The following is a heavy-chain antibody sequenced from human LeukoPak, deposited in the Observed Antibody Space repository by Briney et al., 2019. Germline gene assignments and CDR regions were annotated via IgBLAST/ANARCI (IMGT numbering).Heavy chain of an antibody. CDR3: ARGGSYYGGNFQIDY. CDR1: GYTFTGYY. J-gene: IGHJ4*02. D-gene: IGHD1-26*01. Sequence: GASVKVSCKASGYTFTGYYMHWVRQAPGQGLEWMGWINPNSGGTNYAQKFQGWVTMTRDTSISTAYMELSRLRSDDTAVYYCARGGSYYGGNFQIDYWGQGTLVTVSS. V-gene: IGHV1-2*04. CDR2: INPNSGGT.